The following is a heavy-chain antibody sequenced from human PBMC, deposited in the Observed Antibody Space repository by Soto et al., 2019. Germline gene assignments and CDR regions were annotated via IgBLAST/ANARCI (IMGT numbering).Heavy chain of an antibody. Sequence: QVQLQESGPGLVKPSETLSLTCTVSGGSISSYYWSWIRQPPGKGLEWIGYIYYSGSTNYNPSLNSRATTSVDTSKIQFSLKLSSVTAADTAVYYCARRWGAAFDYWGQGTLVTVSS. J-gene: IGHJ4*02. D-gene: IGHD1-26*01. V-gene: IGHV4-59*08. CDR1: GGSISSYY. CDR3: ARRWGAAFDY. CDR2: IYYSGST.